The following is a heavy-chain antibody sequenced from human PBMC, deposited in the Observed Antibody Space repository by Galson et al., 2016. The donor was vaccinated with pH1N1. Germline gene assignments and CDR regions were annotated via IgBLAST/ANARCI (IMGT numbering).Heavy chain of an antibody. CDR1: GGSISTSNFY. D-gene: IGHD3-10*01. J-gene: IGHJ4*02. V-gene: IGHV4-39*07. CDR2: IYYSGST. CDR3: ARARKITRQTFWATADALRGGSGRFDY. Sequence: ETLSLTCTVSGGSISTSNFYWGWIRQSPGRGLEWIGNIYYSGSTYYNPSLKSRVTISVDTSKKQFSLNLNSVTAADTAMYYCARARKITRQTFWATADALRGGSGRFDYWGQGTLVTVSS.